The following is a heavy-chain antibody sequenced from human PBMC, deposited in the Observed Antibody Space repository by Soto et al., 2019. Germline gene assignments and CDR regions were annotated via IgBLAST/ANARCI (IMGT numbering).Heavy chain of an antibody. CDR2: IYDSGSS. J-gene: IGHJ4*02. V-gene: IGHV4-30-4*01. Sequence: SETLSLTCTVSGASISSGDYFWSWIRQSPGKGLEWIGYIYDSGSSYYNPSLKSRVTMSVDPSKNQFSLKLSSVTAADAAGYVFAREKGYLPGPKNFDYWGQGTLVTVSS. CDR1: GASISSGDYF. D-gene: IGHD5-12*01. CDR3: AREKGYLPGPKNFDY.